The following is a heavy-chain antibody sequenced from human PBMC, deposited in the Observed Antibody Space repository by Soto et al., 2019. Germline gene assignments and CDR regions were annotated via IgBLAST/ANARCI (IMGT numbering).Heavy chain of an antibody. CDR1: GGSQA. D-gene: IGHD5-18*01. CDR3: ATVGPPLSGAFTYGYEGPFDY. CDR2: IIGVFPTT. V-gene: IGHV1-69*06. J-gene: IGHJ4*02. Sequence: QVQLVQSGAEVKKPGSSVKVSCKTSGGSQATSWVRQAPGHGPEWLGGIIGVFPTTYKAEEFEGRVTITADKSTGSAYMELSSLTSVDTAVYYCATVGPPLSGAFTYGYEGPFDYWGQGILVIVSS.